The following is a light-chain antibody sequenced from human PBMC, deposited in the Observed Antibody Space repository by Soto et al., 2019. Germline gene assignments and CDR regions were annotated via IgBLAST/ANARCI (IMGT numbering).Light chain of an antibody. Sequence: EFVLTQSPGGLCFSPGERATLSCRASQTVRNNYLAWYQQKPGQAHRLLIYDASSRATGIPDRFSGGGSGTDFTLTISRLEPEDFAVYYCQQFSSYPLTFGGGATVDIK. CDR1: QTVRNNY. CDR3: QQFSSYPLT. J-gene: IGKJ4*01. CDR2: DAS. V-gene: IGKV3-20*01.